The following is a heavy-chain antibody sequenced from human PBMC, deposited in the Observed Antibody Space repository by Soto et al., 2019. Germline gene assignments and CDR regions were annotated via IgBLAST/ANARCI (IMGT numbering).Heavy chain of an antibody. CDR2: ISYDGNNK. J-gene: IGHJ6*02. V-gene: IGHV3-30-3*01. D-gene: IGHD2-15*01. CDR1: GFTFSSYV. Sequence: QVQLVESGGGVVQRGRSLRLSCAASGFTFSSYVMYWVRQAPGKGLEWVAVISYDGNNKYYADSVKGRFTISRDNSKNTLYLQMNSLRAEDTAVYYCARAGCDGGSCYTLVGLRYGMDVWGQGTTVTVSS. CDR3: ARAGCDGGSCYTLVGLRYGMDV.